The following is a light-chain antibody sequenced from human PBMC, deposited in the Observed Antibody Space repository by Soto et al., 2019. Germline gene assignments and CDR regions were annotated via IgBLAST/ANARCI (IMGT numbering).Light chain of an antibody. CDR2: GAS. CDR1: QSVSSN. J-gene: IGKJ5*01. Sequence: EIVLTQSPGTLSLSPGERATLSCRASQSVSSNYLAWYQQKPGQAPRLLISGASTGATGIPARFSGSGSGTEFTLTISSLQSEDCAIYCCQQYHTWPITVG. CDR3: QQYHTWPIT. V-gene: IGKV3-15*01.